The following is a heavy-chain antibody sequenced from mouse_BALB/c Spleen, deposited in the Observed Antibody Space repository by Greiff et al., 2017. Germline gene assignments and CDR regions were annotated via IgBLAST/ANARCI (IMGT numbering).Heavy chain of an antibody. CDR3: DDGYPPFDY. Sequence: EVQLQQSGAELVKPGASVKLSCTASGFNIKDTYMHWVKQRPEQGLEWIGRIDPANGNTKYDPKFQGKATITANTSSNTAYLQLSSLTSEDTAVYYCDDGYPPFDYWGQGTTLTVSS. CDR2: IDPANGNT. J-gene: IGHJ2*01. D-gene: IGHD2-3*01. CDR1: GFNIKDTY. V-gene: IGHV14-3*02.